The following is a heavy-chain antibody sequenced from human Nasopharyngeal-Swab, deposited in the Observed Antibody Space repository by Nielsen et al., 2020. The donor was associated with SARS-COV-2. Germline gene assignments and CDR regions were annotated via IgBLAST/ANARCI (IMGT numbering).Heavy chain of an antibody. CDR3: ARDGESSVDY. Sequence: GESLKISCAASGFTFSDYYMSWIRQAPGKGLEWVAVISYDGSNKYYADSVKGRFTISRDNSKNTLYLQMNSLRAEDTAVYYCARDGESSVDYWGQGTLVTVSS. J-gene: IGHJ4*02. V-gene: IGHV3-30*03. CDR2: ISYDGSNK. CDR1: GFTFSDYY. D-gene: IGHD3-10*01.